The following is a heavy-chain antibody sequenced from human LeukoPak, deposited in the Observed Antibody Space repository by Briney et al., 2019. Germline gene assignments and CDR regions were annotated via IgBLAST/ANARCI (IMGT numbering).Heavy chain of an antibody. V-gene: IGHV1-8*01. CDR1: GYTFTSYD. J-gene: IGHJ4*02. Sequence: ASVKVSCKASGYTFTSYDINWVRQATGQGLEWMGWMNPNSGNTGYAQKFQGRVTMTRDTSISTAYMELSSLRSGDTAVYYCARESIGGYGFDYWGQGTPVTVAS. CDR2: MNPNSGNT. D-gene: IGHD6-25*01. CDR3: ARESIGGYGFDY.